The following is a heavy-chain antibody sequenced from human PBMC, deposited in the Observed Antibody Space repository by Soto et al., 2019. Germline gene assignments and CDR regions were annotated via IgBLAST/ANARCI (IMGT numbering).Heavy chain of an antibody. V-gene: IGHV4-59*01. CDR3: ARVVGAAREPYYYYYGMDV. CDR2: IYYSGST. Sequence: SETLSLTCTVSGGSISSYYWSWIRQPPGKGLEWIGYIYYSGSTNYNPSLKSRVTISVDTSKNQYSLKLSSVTAADTAVYYCARVVGAAREPYYYYYGMDVWGQGTTVTVSS. CDR1: GGSISSYY. J-gene: IGHJ6*02. D-gene: IGHD6-6*01.